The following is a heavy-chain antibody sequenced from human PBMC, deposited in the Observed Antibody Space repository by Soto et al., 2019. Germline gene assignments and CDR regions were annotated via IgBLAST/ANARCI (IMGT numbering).Heavy chain of an antibody. V-gene: IGHV4-34*01. CDR3: ARGVRGVIIKASWFDP. D-gene: IGHD3-10*02. CDR1: GGSFSGYY. Sequence: SETLSLTCAVYGGSFSGYYWSWIRQPPGKGLEWIGEINHSGSTNYNPSLKSRVTISVDTSKNQFSLKLSSVTAADTAVYYCARGVRGVIIKASWFDPWGQGTLVTVSS. CDR2: INHSGST. J-gene: IGHJ5*02.